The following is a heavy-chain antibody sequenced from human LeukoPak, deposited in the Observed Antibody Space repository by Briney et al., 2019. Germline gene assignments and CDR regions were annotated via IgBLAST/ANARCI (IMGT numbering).Heavy chain of an antibody. CDR1: GGSFSRPF. CDR3: ARAERRINLARGVFGSHFDS. J-gene: IGHJ5*01. CDR2: IDHSGRT. V-gene: IGHV4-34*01. Sequence: SETLSLTCAVSGGSFSRPFWSWIRQTPGKGLEWIGEIDHSGRTDCNPSLEGRVTMSVDTSKNQFSLRLTSVTDADTAVYFCARAERRINLARGVFGSHFDSWGQGTLVSVSS. D-gene: IGHD3-10*01.